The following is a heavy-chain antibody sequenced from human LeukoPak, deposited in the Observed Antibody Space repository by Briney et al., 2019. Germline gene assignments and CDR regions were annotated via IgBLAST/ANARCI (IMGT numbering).Heavy chain of an antibody. J-gene: IGHJ3*02. CDR1: GFTFSSYW. CDR3: ASIYVVGLPEDAFDI. D-gene: IGHD2-21*01. V-gene: IGHV3-7*01. Sequence: PGGSLRLSCAASGFTFSSYWMSWVRQAPGKGLEWVANIKQDGSEKYYVDSVKGRFTISRDNAKNSLYLQMNSLRAEDTAVYYCASIYVVGLPEDAFDIWGQGTMVTVSS. CDR2: IKQDGSEK.